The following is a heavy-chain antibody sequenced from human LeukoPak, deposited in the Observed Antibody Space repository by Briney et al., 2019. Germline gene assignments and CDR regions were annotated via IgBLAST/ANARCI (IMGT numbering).Heavy chain of an antibody. V-gene: IGHV4-34*01. CDR1: GGSFSGYY. Sequence: SETLSLTCAVYGGSFSGYYWSWIRQPPGKGLEWIGEINHSGSTNYNPSLKSRVTISVDTSKNQFSLKLSSVTAADTAVYYCARSRTYSWYVTSSGWYSWFDPWGQGTLVTVSS. J-gene: IGHJ5*02. CDR3: ARSRTYSWYVTSSGWYSWFDP. D-gene: IGHD6-19*01. CDR2: INHSGST.